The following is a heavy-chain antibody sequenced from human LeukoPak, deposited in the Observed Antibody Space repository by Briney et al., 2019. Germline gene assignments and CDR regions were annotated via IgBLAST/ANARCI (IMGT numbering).Heavy chain of an antibody. D-gene: IGHD2-15*01. CDR2: ISSSGSTI. CDR1: GFTFSSYE. V-gene: IGHV3-48*03. Sequence: GGSLRLSCAASGFTFSSYEMNWVRQAPGKGLAWVSYISSSGSTIYYADSVKGRFTISRDNAKNSLYLQMNSLRAGDTAVYYCARGLAVVVPSGDFDYWGQGTLVTVSS. J-gene: IGHJ4*02. CDR3: ARGLAVVVPSGDFDY.